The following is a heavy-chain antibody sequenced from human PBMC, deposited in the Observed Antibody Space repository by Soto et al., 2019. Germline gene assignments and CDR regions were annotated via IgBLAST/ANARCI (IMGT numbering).Heavy chain of an antibody. CDR1: GGSISSYY. Sequence: SETLSLTCTVSGGSISSYYWSWIRQPPGKGLEWIGYIYYSGSTNYNPSLKSRVTISVDTSKNQFSLKLSSVTAADTAVYYCAGVGSILPRRDGYDCYYWGQGTLVTVSS. D-gene: IGHD5-12*01. CDR2: IYYSGST. J-gene: IGHJ4*02. V-gene: IGHV4-59*01. CDR3: AGVGSILPRRDGYDCYY.